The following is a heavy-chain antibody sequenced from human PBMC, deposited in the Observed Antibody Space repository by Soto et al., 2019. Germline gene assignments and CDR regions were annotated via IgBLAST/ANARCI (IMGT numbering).Heavy chain of an antibody. J-gene: IGHJ4*02. CDR1: GYSFRNYW. CDR2: IYPGDSDT. V-gene: IGHV5-51*01. D-gene: IGHD3-22*01. Sequence: GESLKISCEGSGYSFRNYWIGWVRQVPGTGLEWVGVIYPGDSDTIFNPSFQGHVIISADKSISTAYLPWSSLKASETDIYYCARQDTTDYESGAHFYGNYRGEGTKVTVSS. CDR3: ARQDTTDYESGAHFYGNY.